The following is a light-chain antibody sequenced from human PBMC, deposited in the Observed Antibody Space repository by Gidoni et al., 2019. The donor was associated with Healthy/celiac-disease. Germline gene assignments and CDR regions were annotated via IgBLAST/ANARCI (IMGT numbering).Light chain of an antibody. CDR3: AAWDDSLSGRV. CDR2: RNN. J-gene: IGLJ3*02. V-gene: IGLV1-47*01. Sequence: QSVLTQPPSASGPPGQRVTISCSGRSSNIGSNYVYWYQQLPGTAPKLLIYRNNQLPSGVPDRFSGSKSGTSASLAISWLRSEDEADYYGAAWDDSLSGRVFGGGTKLTVL. CDR1: SSNIGSNY.